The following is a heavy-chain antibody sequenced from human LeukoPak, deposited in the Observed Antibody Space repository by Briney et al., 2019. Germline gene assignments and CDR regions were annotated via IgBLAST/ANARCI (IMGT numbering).Heavy chain of an antibody. D-gene: IGHD2-8*01. Sequence: PSQTLSLTCTVSGVSISSGSYYWSWIRQPAGKGLEWIGRIYTSGSTNYNPSLKSRVTISVDTSKNQFSLKLSSVTAADTAVYYCARVRTKYYYYYMDVWGKGTTVTISS. J-gene: IGHJ6*03. CDR1: GVSISSGSYY. CDR2: IYTSGST. CDR3: ARVRTKYYYYYMDV. V-gene: IGHV4-61*02.